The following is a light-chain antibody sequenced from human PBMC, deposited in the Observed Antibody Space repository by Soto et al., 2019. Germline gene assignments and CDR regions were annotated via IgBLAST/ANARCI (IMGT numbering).Light chain of an antibody. Sequence: EIVMTQSPGTLSVSPGERATLFCRASQSVSNKLAWYQQKPGQAPRLIIYGTSTRATGIPARFSGSGSGTDFTLTISSLHSEDFAIYYCQQYNKWPQFGRGTKVDIK. J-gene: IGKJ1*01. CDR2: GTS. CDR1: QSVSNK. V-gene: IGKV3-15*01. CDR3: QQYNKWPQ.